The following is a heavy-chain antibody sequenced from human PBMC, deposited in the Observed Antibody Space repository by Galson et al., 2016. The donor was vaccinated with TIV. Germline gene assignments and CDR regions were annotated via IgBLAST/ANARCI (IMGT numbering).Heavy chain of an antibody. J-gene: IGHJ4*02. CDR3: ARAGHCSRTSCYGSMDV. CDR1: GLSFSNSR. CDR2: ISISSSTI. V-gene: IGHV3-48*04. D-gene: IGHD2-2*01. Sequence: SLRLSCAASGLSFSNSRMNWVRQTPGKGLEWVSYISISSSTISYADSVKGRFTVSRDNAKNSLYLQMNSLRAEDTAVYYCARAGHCSRTSCYGSMDVWGQGTLVTVSS.